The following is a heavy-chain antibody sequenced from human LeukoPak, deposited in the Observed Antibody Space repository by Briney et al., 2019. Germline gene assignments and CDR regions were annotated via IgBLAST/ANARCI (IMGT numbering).Heavy chain of an antibody. D-gene: IGHD5-24*01. CDR2: IYNSGST. J-gene: IGHJ4*02. V-gene: IGHV4-59*01. Sequence: SETLSLTCTVSGVSISSYHWTWIRQLPGEGLEWIGHIYNSGSTNYNPSLRGRVTISLDTSKNQVSLKLSSVTAADTAIYYCARKDGDGWGQGTLVTVSS. CDR3: ARKDGDG. CDR1: GVSISSYH.